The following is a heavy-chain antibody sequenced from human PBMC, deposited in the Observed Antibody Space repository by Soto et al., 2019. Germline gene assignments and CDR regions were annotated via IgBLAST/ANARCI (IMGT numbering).Heavy chain of an antibody. Sequence: ASVKVSCKASGYTFTIYGISCVRQSPGQGLEWMGWISAYNGNTNYAQKLQGRVTMTTDTSTSTAYMELRSLRSDDTAVYYCARDNYYDSSGYYPSDYWGQGTLVTVS. CDR3: ARDNYYDSSGYYPSDY. CDR1: GYTFTIYG. V-gene: IGHV1-18*01. D-gene: IGHD3-22*01. CDR2: ISAYNGNT. J-gene: IGHJ4*02.